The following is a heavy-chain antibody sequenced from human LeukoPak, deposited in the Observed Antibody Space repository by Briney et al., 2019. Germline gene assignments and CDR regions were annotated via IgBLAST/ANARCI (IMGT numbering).Heavy chain of an antibody. CDR1: GGTFSSYA. CDR2: IIPIFGTA. J-gene: IGHJ3*02. CDR3: ARGGNPFDAFDI. D-gene: IGHD1-14*01. V-gene: IGHV1-69*05. Sequence: SVKVSCKASGGTFSSYAISWVRQAPGQGLEWMGRIIPIFGTANYAQKFQGRVTITTDESTSTAYMELSSLRSEDTAVYYCARGGNPFDAFDIWGQGTMVTVSS.